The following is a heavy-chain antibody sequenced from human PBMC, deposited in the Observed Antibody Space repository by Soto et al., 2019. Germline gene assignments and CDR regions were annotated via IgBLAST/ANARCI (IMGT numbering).Heavy chain of an antibody. CDR1: GFTFSSYS. CDR3: AKYSPMVRGVPPGKDAFDI. CDR2: ISLSTSRI. V-gene: IGHV3-48*01. D-gene: IGHD3-10*01. Sequence: GGSLRLSCSASGFTFSSYSMNWVRQAPGKGLEWVSHISLSTSRIYYADSVKGRFTISRDNAKNSLYLQMNSLRAEDTAVYYCAKYSPMVRGVPPGKDAFDIWGQGTMVTVSS. J-gene: IGHJ3*02.